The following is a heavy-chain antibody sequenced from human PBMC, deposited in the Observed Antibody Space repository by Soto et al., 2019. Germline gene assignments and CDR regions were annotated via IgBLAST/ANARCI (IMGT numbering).Heavy chain of an antibody. D-gene: IGHD3-10*01. CDR2: IYYSGST. V-gene: IGHV4-30-4*01. CDR3: ARGLRVVRGVIAFDI. J-gene: IGHJ3*02. CDR1: VVSISSGDSY. Sequence: SDTLSRTCPVSVVSISSGDSYWSCIRQPPGKGLEWIGYIYYSGSTYYNPSLKSRVTISVDTSKNQFSLKLSSVTAADTAVYYCARGLRVVRGVIAFDIWGQGTMVNVS.